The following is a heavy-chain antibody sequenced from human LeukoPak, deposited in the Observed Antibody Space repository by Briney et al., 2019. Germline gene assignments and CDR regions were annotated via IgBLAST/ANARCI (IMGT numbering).Heavy chain of an antibody. J-gene: IGHJ4*02. D-gene: IGHD3-10*01. Sequence: SETLSLTCAVYGGSFSGYYWSWIRQPPGKGLEWIGYIYYSGSANYNPSLKSRVTISVDTSKNQFSLKLSSVTAADTAVYYCARSYGSGNYFDYWGQGTLVTVSS. CDR3: ARSYGSGNYFDY. CDR1: GGSFSGYY. CDR2: IYYSGSA. V-gene: IGHV4-59*01.